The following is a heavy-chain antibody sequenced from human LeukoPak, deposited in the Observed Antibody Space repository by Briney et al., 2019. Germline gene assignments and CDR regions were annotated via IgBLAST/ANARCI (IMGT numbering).Heavy chain of an antibody. CDR1: GFTFSSYW. CDR2: INSGGSST. CDR3: ARESGYDSSGYYHDASDI. D-gene: IGHD3-22*01. V-gene: IGHV3-74*01. Sequence: GGSLRLSCAASGFTFSSYWMHWVRQAPGKGLVWVSRINSGGSSTSYADSVKGRFTISRDNAKNTLYLQMNSLRAEDTAVYYCARESGYDSSGYYHDASDIWGQGTMVTVSS. J-gene: IGHJ3*02.